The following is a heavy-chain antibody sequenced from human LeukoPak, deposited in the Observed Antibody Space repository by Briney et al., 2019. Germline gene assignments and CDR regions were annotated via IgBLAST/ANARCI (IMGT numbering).Heavy chain of an antibody. J-gene: IGHJ6*03. D-gene: IGHD3-10*01. CDR2: INHSGST. V-gene: IGHV4-34*01. Sequence: KPSETLSLTCAVYGGSFSGYYRSWIRQPPGKGLEWVGEINHSGSTNYNPSLKSRVTISVDTSKNQFCLKLSTVAAADTAVYYCARLDKRLWFGELTMYYYYYMDVWGKGTTVTISS. CDR3: ARLDKRLWFGELTMYYYYYMDV. CDR1: GGSFSGYY.